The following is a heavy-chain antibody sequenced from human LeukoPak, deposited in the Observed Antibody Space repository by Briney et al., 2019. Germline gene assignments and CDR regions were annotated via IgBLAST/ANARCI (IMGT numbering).Heavy chain of an antibody. CDR2: IWYDGSNK. CDR3: AKDSTAMVSLDYFDY. CDR1: GLTFSSYG. V-gene: IGHV3-33*06. D-gene: IGHD5-18*01. Sequence: PGGSLRLSCAASGLTFSSYGMHWVRQAPGKGLEWVAVIWYDGSNKYYADSVKGRFTISRDNSKNTLYLQMNSLRAEDTAVYYCAKDSTAMVSLDYFDYWGQGTLVTVSS. J-gene: IGHJ4*02.